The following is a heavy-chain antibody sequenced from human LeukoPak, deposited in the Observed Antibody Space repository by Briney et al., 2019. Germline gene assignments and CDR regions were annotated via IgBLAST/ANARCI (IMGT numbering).Heavy chain of an antibody. J-gene: IGHJ4*02. D-gene: IGHD3-3*01. CDR2: IKSKTDGGTT. CDR3: TTDLLRFLEWLFPNFDD. CDR1: GFTFSNAW. Sequence: GGSLRLSCAASGFTFSNAWVSWVRQAPGKGLEWVGRIKSKTDGGTTDYAAPVKGRFTISRDDSKNTLYLQMNSLKTEDTAVYYCTTDLLRFLEWLFPNFDDWGQGTLVTVSS. V-gene: IGHV3-15*01.